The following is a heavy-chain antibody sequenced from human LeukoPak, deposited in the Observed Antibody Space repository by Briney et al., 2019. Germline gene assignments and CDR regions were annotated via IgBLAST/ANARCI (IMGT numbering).Heavy chain of an antibody. Sequence: AASVKVSCKASGYTFTSNYMHWVRQAPGQGLEWMGVIAPSSGTTSYAQKFQGRVTMTRDTSTSTLYMELSSPTSEDTAVYYCARASGSSAVPFDYWGQGTLVTVSS. V-gene: IGHV1-46*01. CDR2: IAPSSGTT. J-gene: IGHJ4*02. D-gene: IGHD3-10*01. CDR1: GYTFTSNY. CDR3: ARASGSSAVPFDY.